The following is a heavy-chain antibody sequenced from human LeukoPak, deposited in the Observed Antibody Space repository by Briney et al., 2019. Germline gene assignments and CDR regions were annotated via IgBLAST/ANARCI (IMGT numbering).Heavy chain of an antibody. V-gene: IGHV3-23*01. CDR2: ISGGGGDT. J-gene: IGHJ4*02. CDR3: AKDLSRHNPAPLSCDY. D-gene: IGHD1-14*01. Sequence: QAGGSLRLSCTAAGFTFDGYAMSCVRQAPGKGLEWVSLISGGGGDTYYTEYVEGRFTISRDNYKNTLYLQMNSLRTEDTAIYYCAKDLSRHNPAPLSCDYWGQGTLVTVSS. CDR1: GFTFDGYA.